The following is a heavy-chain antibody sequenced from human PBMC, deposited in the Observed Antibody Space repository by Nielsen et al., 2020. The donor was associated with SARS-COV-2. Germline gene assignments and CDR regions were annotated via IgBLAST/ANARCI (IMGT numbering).Heavy chain of an antibody. D-gene: IGHD6-13*01. J-gene: IGHJ6*02. CDR1: GGSISSRNW. Sequence: SETLSLTCAVSGGSISSRNWWRWVRQPPGKGLEWIGEIYHSGSTNYNPSLKSRVTISVDKSKNQFSLKLSSVTAADTAVYYCARGGRIAAAASYYYYGMDVWGQGTTVTVSS. CDR2: IYHSGST. V-gene: IGHV4-4*02. CDR3: ARGGRIAAAASYYYYGMDV.